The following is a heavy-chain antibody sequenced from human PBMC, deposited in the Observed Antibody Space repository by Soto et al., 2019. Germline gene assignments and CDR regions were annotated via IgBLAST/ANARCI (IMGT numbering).Heavy chain of an antibody. Sequence: QVQLQESGPGLVKPSQTLSLTCTVSGGSISSGDSYWSWIRQPPGKGLEWIGYIYYSGSTYYTPSLQSRLTISVDTSTNQFSLKLTSVTAADTAVYYCAGLSGSLDYWGQGALVTVSS. CDR3: AGLSGSLDY. CDR1: GGSISSGDSY. CDR2: IYYSGST. V-gene: IGHV4-30-4*01. D-gene: IGHD3-22*01. J-gene: IGHJ4*02.